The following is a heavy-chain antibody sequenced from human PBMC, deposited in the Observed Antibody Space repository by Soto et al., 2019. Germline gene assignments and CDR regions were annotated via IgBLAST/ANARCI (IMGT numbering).Heavy chain of an antibody. CDR1: GGTFSSYA. CDR3: ARVGIAASTPRYSYCGMDV. V-gene: IGHV1-69*01. D-gene: IGHD6-13*01. J-gene: IGHJ6*02. CDR2: IIPIFGTA. Sequence: QVQLVQSGAEVKKPGSSVKVSCKASGGTFSSYAISWVRQAPGQGLEWMGGIIPIFGTANYAQKFQGRVTITADESTSTAYMELSSLRSEDTAVYYCARVGIAASTPRYSYCGMDVWGQGTTVTVSS.